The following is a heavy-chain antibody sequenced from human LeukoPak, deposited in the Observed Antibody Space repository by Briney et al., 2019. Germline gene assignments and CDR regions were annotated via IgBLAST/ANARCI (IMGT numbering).Heavy chain of an antibody. D-gene: IGHD1-26*01. V-gene: IGHV1-46*01. CDR1: GNIFTSYY. Sequence: ASVKVSCKASGNIFTSYYMHWVRQAPGQGLEWLGIINPSGGSTTYAQKFQGRVTTTRDMSTSTVYMELSSLRSEDTAVYYCARDRSGSYPIDYWGQGTLVTVSS. J-gene: IGHJ4*02. CDR3: ARDRSGSYPIDY. CDR2: INPSGGST.